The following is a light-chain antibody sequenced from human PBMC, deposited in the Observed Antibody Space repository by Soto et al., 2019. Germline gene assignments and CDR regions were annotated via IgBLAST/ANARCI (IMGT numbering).Light chain of an antibody. V-gene: IGKV1-5*03. CDR2: KAS. Sequence: DSQMTPSPTPLSGSVGDRVTITCLASHTISSWLAWYQQKPGKAPKLLIYKASTVKSGVPSRFSGSGSGTEFTLTISSLQPDDFATYYCQHYNIYSEAFGQGTMV. CDR1: HTISSW. J-gene: IGKJ1*01. CDR3: QHYNIYSEA.